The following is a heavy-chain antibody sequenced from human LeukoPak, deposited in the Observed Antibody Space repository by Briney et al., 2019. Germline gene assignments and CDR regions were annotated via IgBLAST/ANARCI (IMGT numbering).Heavy chain of an antibody. CDR1: GFTFSDYY. CDR2: ISSSGSTI. Sequence: GGSLRLSCAASGFTFSDYYMSWIRQAPGKGLEWVSYISSSGSTIYHADSVKGRFTISRDNAKNSLYLQMNSLRAEDTAVYYCARDRWELLTPFDPWGQGTLVTVSS. CDR3: ARDRWELLTPFDP. V-gene: IGHV3-11*01. J-gene: IGHJ5*02. D-gene: IGHD1-26*01.